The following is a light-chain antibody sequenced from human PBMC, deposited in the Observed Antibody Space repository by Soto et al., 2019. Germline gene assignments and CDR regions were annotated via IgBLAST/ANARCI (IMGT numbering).Light chain of an antibody. CDR2: DAT. Sequence: DIQMTQSPSCLSASVGGRVTITYRASQGIRNDLAWYQQKPGKAPKRLIYDATSLQSGVSSRFSGSGSGTEFPLTISSLQPEDFATYYCLQHNNYPPITFGQGTRLEIK. CDR1: QGIRND. J-gene: IGKJ5*01. CDR3: LQHNNYPPIT. V-gene: IGKV1-17*01.